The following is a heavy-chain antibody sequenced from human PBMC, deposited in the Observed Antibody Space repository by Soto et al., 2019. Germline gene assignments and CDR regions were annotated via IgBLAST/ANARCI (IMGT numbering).Heavy chain of an antibody. J-gene: IGHJ3*02. CDR3: VRDQGLGANAFDI. CDR2: IIPILGIA. CDR1: GGTFSSYT. D-gene: IGHD7-27*01. V-gene: IGHV1-69*08. Sequence: QVQLVQSGAEVKKPGSSVKVSCKASGGTFSSYTISWVRQAPGQGLEWMGRIIPILGIANYAQKSQGRVTIHAEQARSTAYMELSSVRAEDTAVYYCVRDQGLGANAFDIWGQGTMVTVSS.